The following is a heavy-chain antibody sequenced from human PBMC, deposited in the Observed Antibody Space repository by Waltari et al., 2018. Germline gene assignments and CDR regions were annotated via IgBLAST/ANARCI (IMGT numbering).Heavy chain of an antibody. J-gene: IGHJ4*02. V-gene: IGHV1-3*01. D-gene: IGHD6-13*01. CDR2: INAGNGNT. Sequence: QVQLVQSGAEVKKPGASVKVSCKASGYTFTSYAMHWVRQAPGQRLEWMGWINAGNGNTKYYQKFQGRVTITRDTSASTAYMELSSLRSEDTAVYYCARLHAAAAPNDYWGQGTLVTVSS. CDR3: ARLHAAAAPNDY. CDR1: GYTFTSYA.